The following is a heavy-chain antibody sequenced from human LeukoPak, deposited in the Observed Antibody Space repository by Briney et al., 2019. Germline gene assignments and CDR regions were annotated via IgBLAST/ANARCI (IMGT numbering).Heavy chain of an antibody. Sequence: GESLRLSCAASGFTVSSNYMSWVRQAPGKGLEWVSVIYSGGSTYYADSVKGRFTISRDNSKNTLYLQMNSLRAEDTAVYYCARDLYYYGSGDGGYWGQGTLVTVSS. CDR1: GFTVSSNY. D-gene: IGHD3-10*01. J-gene: IGHJ4*02. CDR2: IYSGGST. CDR3: ARDLYYYGSGDGGY. V-gene: IGHV3-53*01.